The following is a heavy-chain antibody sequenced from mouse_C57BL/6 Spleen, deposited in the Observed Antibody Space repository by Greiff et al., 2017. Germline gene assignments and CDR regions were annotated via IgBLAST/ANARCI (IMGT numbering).Heavy chain of an antibody. CDR1: GFTFSDYY. CDR3: AGSGYGSSLHWYFDV. Sequence: EVQLVESEGGLVQPGSSMKLSCTASGFTFSDYYMAWVRQVPEKGLEWVANINYDGSSTYYLDSLKSRFIISRDNAKNILYLQMSSLKSEDTATYYCAGSGYGSSLHWYFDVWGTGTTVTVSS. J-gene: IGHJ1*03. CDR2: INYDGSST. V-gene: IGHV5-16*01. D-gene: IGHD1-1*01.